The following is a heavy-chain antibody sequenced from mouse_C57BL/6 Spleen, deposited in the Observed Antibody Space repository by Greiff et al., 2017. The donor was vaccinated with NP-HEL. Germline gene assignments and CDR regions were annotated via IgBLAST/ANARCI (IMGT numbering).Heavy chain of an antibody. Sequence: VQLQESGPELVKPGASVKISCKASGYAFSSSWMNWVKQRPGKGLEWIGRIYPGDGDTNYNGKFKGKATLTADKSSSTAYMQLSSLTSEDSAVYFCARRYADYWGQGTTLTVSS. CDR2: IYPGDGDT. J-gene: IGHJ2*01. V-gene: IGHV1-82*01. CDR1: GYAFSSSW. CDR3: ARRYADY. D-gene: IGHD1-1*01.